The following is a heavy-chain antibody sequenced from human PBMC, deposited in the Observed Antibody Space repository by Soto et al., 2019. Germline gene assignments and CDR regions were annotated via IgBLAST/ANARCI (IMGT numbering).Heavy chain of an antibody. CDR1: GGSISSGGYY. Sequence: QVQLQESGPGLVKPSQTLSLTCTVSGGSISSGGYYWSWIRQHPGKGLEWIGYIYYSGSTYYNPSLKSRVTISVDTSKNQFSLKLSSVTAADTAVYYCAREWSYQLLLRDRAPQDAFDIWGQGTMVTVSS. J-gene: IGHJ3*02. D-gene: IGHD2-2*01. V-gene: IGHV4-31*03. CDR2: IYYSGST. CDR3: AREWSYQLLLRDRAPQDAFDI.